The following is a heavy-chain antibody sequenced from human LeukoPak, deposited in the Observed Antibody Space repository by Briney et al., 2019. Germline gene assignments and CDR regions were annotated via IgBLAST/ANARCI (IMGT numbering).Heavy chain of an antibody. CDR2: VKQDGSEK. D-gene: IGHD5-12*01. CDR1: GFTFSSYW. V-gene: IGHV3-7*01. Sequence: GGSLRLSCAASGFTFSSYWMSWVRQAPGKGLEWVANVKQDGSEKNYVDSVKGRFTISRDNAKNSLDLQMNSLRAEDTAVYYCARAGGYASSWAYWGQGTLVTVSS. J-gene: IGHJ4*02. CDR3: ARAGGYASSWAY.